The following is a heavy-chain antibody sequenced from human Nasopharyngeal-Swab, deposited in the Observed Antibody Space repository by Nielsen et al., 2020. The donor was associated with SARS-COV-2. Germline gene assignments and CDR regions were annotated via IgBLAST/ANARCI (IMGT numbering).Heavy chain of an antibody. CDR1: GFTFSSYA. Sequence: GGSLRLSCAASGFTFSSYAMNWVRQAPGKGLEWVSYISSSSSTIYYADSVKGRFTIPRDNAKNSLYLQMNSLRDEDTAVYYCARDYYDSSGYYYLYYYYGMDVWGQGTTVTVSS. CDR2: ISSSSSTI. D-gene: IGHD3-22*01. CDR3: ARDYYDSSGYYYLYYYYGMDV. V-gene: IGHV3-48*02. J-gene: IGHJ6*02.